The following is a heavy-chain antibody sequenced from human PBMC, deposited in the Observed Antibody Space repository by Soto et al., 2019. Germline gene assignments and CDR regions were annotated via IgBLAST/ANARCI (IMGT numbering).Heavy chain of an antibody. D-gene: IGHD3-16*01. CDR2: IKSKTDGGTT. Sequence: GGSLRLSCAASGFTFSNAWINWVRQVPGKGLEWVGRIKSKTDGGTTDFAAPVKGRFAISRDDSKNMVYLQMNSLKTEDTAVYYCTIDSCYTIKLVSYAYWGRRSLVLGSS. CDR1: GFTFSNAW. CDR3: TIDSCYTIKLVSYAY. V-gene: IGHV3-15*07. J-gene: IGHJ4*01.